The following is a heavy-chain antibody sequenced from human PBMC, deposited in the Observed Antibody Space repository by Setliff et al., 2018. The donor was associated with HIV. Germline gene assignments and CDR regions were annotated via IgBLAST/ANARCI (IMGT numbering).Heavy chain of an antibody. J-gene: IGHJ5*02. V-gene: IGHV1-69*04. D-gene: IGHD3-22*01. CDR3: ARERPGDHYESTGYQLADWFDH. CDR1: GGSFTSYT. CDR2: IIPIVTIA. Sequence: SVKVSCKASGGSFTSYTFSWVRQAPGQGLEWMGRIIPIVTIAHYAEQFVGRVTITADKSTSTTYMEVSSLRSEDTAVYYCARERPGDHYESTGYQLADWFDHWGQGTLVTVSS.